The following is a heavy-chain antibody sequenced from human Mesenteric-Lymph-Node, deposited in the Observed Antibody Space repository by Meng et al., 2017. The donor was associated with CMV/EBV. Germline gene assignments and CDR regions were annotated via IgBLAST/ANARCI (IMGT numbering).Heavy chain of an antibody. D-gene: IGHD3-3*01. CDR1: GFTFTSYW. Sequence: GGSLRLSCAASGFTFTSYWMSWVRQAPGKGLEWVANIKQDGSEKYYVDSVKGRFTISRDNAKNSLYLQMNSLRAEDTAVYYCARGGFWSGSPKDYWGQGTLVTVSS. V-gene: IGHV3-7*01. CDR3: ARGGFWSGSPKDY. CDR2: IKQDGSEK. J-gene: IGHJ4*02.